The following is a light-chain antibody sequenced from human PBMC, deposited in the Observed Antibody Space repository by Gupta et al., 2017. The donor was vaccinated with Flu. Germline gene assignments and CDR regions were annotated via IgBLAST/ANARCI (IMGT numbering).Light chain of an antibody. CDR2: KDS. CDR1: VLTEAF. CDR3: QTADSDYNWI. V-gene: IGLV3-25*03. J-gene: IGLJ3*02. Sequence: SPGQTAVITCSGDVLTEAFVYWYQQKAGQAPVLVIFKDSERPSGIPDRFSGSSSDTTATLTISGVQAEDAADYYCQTADSDYNWIFGGGT.